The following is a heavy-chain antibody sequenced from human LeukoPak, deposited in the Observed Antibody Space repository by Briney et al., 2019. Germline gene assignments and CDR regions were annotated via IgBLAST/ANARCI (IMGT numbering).Heavy chain of an antibody. J-gene: IGHJ3*02. CDR3: ARGGEDDAFDI. V-gene: IGHV3-48*01. CDR2: ISSSSSTI. CDR1: GFTFSSYS. Sequence: GGSLRLSCAASGFTFSSYSMNWVRQAPGKGLEWVSYISSSSSTIYYADSVKGRFTISRDNAKNSLYLQMNSLRAEDTAVYYCARGGEDDAFDIWGQGTMVTVSS. D-gene: IGHD2-21*01.